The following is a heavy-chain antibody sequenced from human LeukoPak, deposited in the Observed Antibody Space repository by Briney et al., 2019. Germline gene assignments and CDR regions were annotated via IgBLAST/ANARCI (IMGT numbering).Heavy chain of an antibody. Sequence: SGPALVKPTQTLTLTCTFSGFSLSTSGMCVSWIRQPPGKALEWLARIDWDDDKYYSTSLKTRLTISKDTSKNQVVLTMTNMDPVDTATYYCARYPSSSSWPPFDYWGQGTLVTVSS. V-gene: IGHV2-70*11. CDR1: GFSLSTSGMC. CDR2: IDWDDDK. J-gene: IGHJ4*02. D-gene: IGHD6-13*01. CDR3: ARYPSSSSWPPFDY.